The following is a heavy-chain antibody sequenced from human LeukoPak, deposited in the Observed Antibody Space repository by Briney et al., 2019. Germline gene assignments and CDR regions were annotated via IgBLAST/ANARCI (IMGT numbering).Heavy chain of an antibody. CDR1: GYTFTAYY. J-gene: IGHJ4*02. CDR2: INPNSGDT. V-gene: IGHV1-2*02. CDR3: ATGVATAYTY. D-gene: IGHD5-18*01. Sequence: ASVKVSCKASGYTFTAYYIHWVRQAPGQGLEWMAFINPNSGDTYSAPQFQGRVTMTGDTSSRTVSLELSWLSSDDTAIYYCATGVATAYTYWGQGTLVTVSS.